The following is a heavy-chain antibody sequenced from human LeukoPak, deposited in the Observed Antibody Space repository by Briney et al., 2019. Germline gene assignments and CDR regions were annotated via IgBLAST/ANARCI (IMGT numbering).Heavy chain of an antibody. CDR1: GGSFSGYY. Sequence: PSETLSLTCAVNGGSFSGYYWSWIRQPPGKGLEWIGEINHSGSTNYNPSLKSRVTISVDTSKNQFSLKLSSVTAADTAVYYCARGTGTMVRGVIRSYYYMDVWGKGTTVTVSS. V-gene: IGHV4-34*01. J-gene: IGHJ6*03. CDR3: ARGTGTMVRGVIRSYYYMDV. CDR2: INHSGST. D-gene: IGHD3-10*01.